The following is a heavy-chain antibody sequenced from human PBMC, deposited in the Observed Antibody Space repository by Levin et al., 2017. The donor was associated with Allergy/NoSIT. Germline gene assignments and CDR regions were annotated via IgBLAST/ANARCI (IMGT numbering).Heavy chain of an antibody. V-gene: IGHV4-34*01. J-gene: IGHJ2*01. CDR3: ARVPTYYYDSTRPGAYAHKVLNWYFDL. Sequence: SQTLSLTCAVYGGSFSGYYWSWIRQPPGKGLEWIGEINHSGSTNYNPSLKSRVTISVDTSKNQFSLKLSSVTAADTAVYYCARVPTYYYDSTRPGAYAHKVLNWYFDLWGRGTLVTVSS. D-gene: IGHD3-22*01. CDR1: GGSFSGYY. CDR2: INHSGST.